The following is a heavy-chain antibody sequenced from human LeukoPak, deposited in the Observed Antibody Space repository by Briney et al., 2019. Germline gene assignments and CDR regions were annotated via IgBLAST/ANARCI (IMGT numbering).Heavy chain of an antibody. V-gene: IGHV3-48*01. CDR1: GITFSTYT. Sequence: GGSLRLSCAASGITFSTYTMNWVRQAPGKGLEWVSYISSSSSSIYYADSVKGRFTISRDNAKNSLYLQMNSLRAEDTAVYYCASFSGSCDYFDYWGQGTLVTVSS. D-gene: IGHD1-26*01. CDR2: ISSSSSSI. CDR3: ASFSGSCDYFDY. J-gene: IGHJ4*02.